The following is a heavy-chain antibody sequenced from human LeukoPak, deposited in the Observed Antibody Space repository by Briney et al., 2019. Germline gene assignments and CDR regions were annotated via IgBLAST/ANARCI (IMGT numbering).Heavy chain of an antibody. CDR1: GFTFDDYA. V-gene: IGHV3-9*01. Sequence: GGSLRLSCAASGFTFDDYAMHWVRQAPGKGLEWVSGISWNSGNIGYADSVKGRFTISRDNAKNSLYLQMNSLRAEDTALYYCAKTSLTIFGVVGGAFDIWGQGTMVTVSS. D-gene: IGHD3-3*01. J-gene: IGHJ3*02. CDR3: AKTSLTIFGVVGGAFDI. CDR2: ISWNSGNI.